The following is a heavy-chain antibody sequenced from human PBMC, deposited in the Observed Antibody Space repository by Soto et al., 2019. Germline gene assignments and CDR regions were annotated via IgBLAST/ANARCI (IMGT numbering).Heavy chain of an antibody. D-gene: IGHD5-12*01. CDR3: AKDRDSGYNYNYYGMDV. CDR1: GFTFSSYA. J-gene: IGHJ6*01. V-gene: IGHV3-30-3*01. CDR2: ISYDGSNK. Sequence: GGSLRLSCAASGFTFSSYAMHWVRQAPGKGLEWVAVISYDGSNKYYADSVKGRFTISRDNSKNTLYLQMNSLRAEDTASYYCAKDRDSGYNYNYYGMDVWGQGTTVTSPQ.